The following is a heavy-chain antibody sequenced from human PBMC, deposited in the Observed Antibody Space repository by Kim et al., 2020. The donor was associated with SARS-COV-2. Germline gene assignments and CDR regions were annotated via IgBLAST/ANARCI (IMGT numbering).Heavy chain of an antibody. V-gene: IGHV3-30*04. Sequence: GGSLRLSCAASGFTFSSYAMHWVRQAPGKGLEWVAVISYDGSNKYYADSVKGRFTISRDNSKNTLYLQMNSLRAEDTAVYYCARDPLPEDYYGSGTRGNWFDPWGQGTLVTVSS. J-gene: IGHJ5*02. CDR3: ARDPLPEDYYGSGTRGNWFDP. CDR1: GFTFSSYA. CDR2: ISYDGSNK. D-gene: IGHD3-10*01.